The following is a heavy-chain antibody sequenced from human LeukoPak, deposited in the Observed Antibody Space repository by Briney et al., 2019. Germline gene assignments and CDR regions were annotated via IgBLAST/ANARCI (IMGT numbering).Heavy chain of an antibody. V-gene: IGHV3-74*01. CDR1: GFTFGGRL. Sequence: GGSLRLSCAVSGFTFGGRLMHWVRRAPGKGLVWVALIKDDGSTTNYADSVKGRFTASRDDAKNTVYLQMSSLRAEDTAVYYCHPLAFVTNWGQGTLVTVSS. D-gene: IGHD2-8*01. CDR2: IKDDGSTT. CDR3: HPLAFVTN. J-gene: IGHJ4*02.